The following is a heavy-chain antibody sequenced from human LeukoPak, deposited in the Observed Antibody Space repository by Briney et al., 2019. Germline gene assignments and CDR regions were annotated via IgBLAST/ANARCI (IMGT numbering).Heavy chain of an antibody. CDR2: IIPIFGIA. Sequence: SVKVSCKASGGTFSSYAISWVRQAPGQGLEWMGRIIPIFGIANYAQKFQGRVTITADKSTSTAYMELSSLRSEDTAVYYCARDRGYGGNSEDAFDIWGQGTMVTVSS. V-gene: IGHV1-69*04. CDR1: GGTFSSYA. CDR3: ARDRGYGGNSEDAFDI. D-gene: IGHD4-23*01. J-gene: IGHJ3*02.